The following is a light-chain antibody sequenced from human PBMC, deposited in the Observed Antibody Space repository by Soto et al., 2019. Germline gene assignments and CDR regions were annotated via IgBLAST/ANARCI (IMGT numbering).Light chain of an antibody. CDR1: QSITSY. CDR2: DVS. CDR3: QHRTNWLIT. Sequence: IVLKQSPGTLSLTPGERATLSCRARQSITSYLAWYQQKLGQAPRLLIYDVSTRATGIPARFSGSGSGTDFTLTISSLEPEDFAVYYCQHRTNWLITFGQGTRLEIK. J-gene: IGKJ5*01. V-gene: IGKV3-11*01.